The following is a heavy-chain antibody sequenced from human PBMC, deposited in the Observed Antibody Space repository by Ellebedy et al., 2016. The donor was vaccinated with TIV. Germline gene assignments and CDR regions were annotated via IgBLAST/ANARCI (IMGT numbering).Heavy chain of an antibody. V-gene: IGHV3-53*01. D-gene: IGHD6-13*01. J-gene: IGHJ4*02. CDR2: IYSGGTT. CDR3: ARGAATASFY. Sequence: GGSLRLSCAASGFTVSSTYMSWVRQAPGKGLEWVSVIYSGGTTYYADTAKGRFTITRDISKNTVYLQMSSLSAEDRTVYYCARGAATASFYWGQGTLVTVSS. CDR1: GFTVSSTY.